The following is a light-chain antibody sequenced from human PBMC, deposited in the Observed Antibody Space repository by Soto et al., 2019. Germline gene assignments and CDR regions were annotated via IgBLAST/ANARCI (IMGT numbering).Light chain of an antibody. Sequence: IQMTQSPSSLSASLGDRVTIACRASQSISSYLNWYQQKPGKAPKXLIYAASSLQSGVPSRFSGSLYGTDFNLTISSLQTEDFATYYCQQSYSTPRTFGQGTKVDIK. CDR2: AAS. CDR3: QQSYSTPRT. V-gene: IGKV1-39*01. CDR1: QSISSY. J-gene: IGKJ1*01.